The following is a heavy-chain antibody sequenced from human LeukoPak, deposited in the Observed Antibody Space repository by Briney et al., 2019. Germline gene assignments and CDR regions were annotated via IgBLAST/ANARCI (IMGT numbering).Heavy chain of an antibody. V-gene: IGHV3-30*04. CDR1: GLTFSNYA. J-gene: IGHJ4*02. CDR2: ISYDGSNK. CDR3: ARDLGSSWELYY. Sequence: GGSLRLSCAASGLTFSNYARHWVRKAPGKGLEWVAVISYDGSNKYYADSVKGRFTISRDNSKNTLYLQMSSLRVEDTALYYCARDLGSSWELYYWGQGTLVTVSS. D-gene: IGHD6-13*01.